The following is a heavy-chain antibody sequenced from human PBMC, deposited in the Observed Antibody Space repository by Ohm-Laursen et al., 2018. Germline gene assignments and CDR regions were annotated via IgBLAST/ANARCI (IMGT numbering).Heavy chain of an antibody. D-gene: IGHD6-6*01. CDR2: INQDGSEK. CDR1: GFTFSTYR. J-gene: IGHJ4*02. V-gene: IGHV3-7*01. CDR3: VRDRRGGSIELRA. Sequence: SLRLSCAASGFTFSTYRMNWFRQAPGKGLESVASINQDGSEKYFVDSVRGRFTIYRDNAKNSLYLQMNSLRAEDTAVYYCVRDRRGGSIELRAGGQGALVTVSS.